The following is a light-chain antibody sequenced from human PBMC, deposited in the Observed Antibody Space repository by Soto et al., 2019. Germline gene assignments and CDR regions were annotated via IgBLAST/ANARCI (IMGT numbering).Light chain of an antibody. J-gene: IGLJ3*02. CDR3: GTWDSSQTSWV. CDR1: DSNIGNNY. Sequence: QSVLTQPPSVSAAPGQRVSITFSGSDSNIGNNYISWYRQVPGTAPKVVIYDNNKRPSWIPDRFSASKSGTSSTLALTGLRTGDEAFYYCGTWDSSQTSWVFGGGTKLTVL. V-gene: IGLV1-51*01. CDR2: DNN.